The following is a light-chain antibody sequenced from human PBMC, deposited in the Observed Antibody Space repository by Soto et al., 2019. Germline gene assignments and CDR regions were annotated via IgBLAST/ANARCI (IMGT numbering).Light chain of an antibody. CDR1: QSVSSN. CDR3: QQYNNWPET. CDR2: GAS. V-gene: IGKV3-15*01. Sequence: GTTQSPATLSVSPGERATLSCRASQSVSSNLAWYQQKPGQAPRLLIYGASTRATGIPARVSGSGSGIEFTLTISSLQSADFAVYYCQQYNNWPETFGQGTKVDIK. J-gene: IGKJ1*01.